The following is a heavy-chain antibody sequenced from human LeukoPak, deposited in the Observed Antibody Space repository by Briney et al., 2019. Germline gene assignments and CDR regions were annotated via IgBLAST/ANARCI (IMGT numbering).Heavy chain of an antibody. D-gene: IGHD6-25*01. CDR1: GFTFSSYA. V-gene: IGHV3-23*01. CDR3: AKDRVYNSGWGNWLDP. CDR2: ISGSGGST. Sequence: PGGTLTLSCAASGFTFSSYAMSWVRQAPGKGLEWVSAISGSGGSTYYADSVKGRFTISRDNSKSTLYLQMNSLRAEDTAVYYCAKDRVYNSGWGNWLDPWGQGSLVTVSS. J-gene: IGHJ5*02.